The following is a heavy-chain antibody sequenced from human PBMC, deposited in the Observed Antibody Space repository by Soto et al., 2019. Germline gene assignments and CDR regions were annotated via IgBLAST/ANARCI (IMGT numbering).Heavy chain of an antibody. CDR2: ISGTGDST. V-gene: IGHV3-23*01. Sequence: EVQLLESGGGLVQPGGSLRLSCAASGFTFSSYAMSWVRQAPGKGLEWGSAISGTGDSTYYADSGKGRFPISRDNSKNTLYLHMDSLRAEATAVYYCAKKVEGSGSYPVDYWGQGTLVTVSS. D-gene: IGHD3-10*01. CDR3: AKKVEGSGSYPVDY. CDR1: GFTFSSYA. J-gene: IGHJ4*02.